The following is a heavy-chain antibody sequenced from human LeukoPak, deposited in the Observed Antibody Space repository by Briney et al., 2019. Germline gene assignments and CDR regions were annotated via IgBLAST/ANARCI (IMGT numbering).Heavy chain of an antibody. J-gene: IGHJ3*02. Sequence: GGSLRLSCAASGFTFSSYAMHWVRQAPGKGLEWVAVISYDGSNKYYADSVKGRFTISRDNSKNTLYLQMNSLRAEDTAVYYCARQTRRYSSGWYVAFDIWGQGTMVTVSS. CDR1: GFTFSSYA. V-gene: IGHV3-30*04. D-gene: IGHD6-19*01. CDR2: ISYDGSNK. CDR3: ARQTRRYSSGWYVAFDI.